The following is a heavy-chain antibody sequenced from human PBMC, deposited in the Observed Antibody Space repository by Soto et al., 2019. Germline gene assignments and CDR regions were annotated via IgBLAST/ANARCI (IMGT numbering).Heavy chain of an antibody. Sequence: SETLSLTCAVYGGSFSGYYWSWIRQPPGKGLEWIGEINHSGSTNYNPSLKSRVTISVDTSKNQFSLKLSSVTAADTAVYYCARGRGYCSSTSCYVWVYYYYYYYMDVWGKGTTVTVSS. D-gene: IGHD2-2*01. V-gene: IGHV4-34*01. CDR1: GGSFSGYY. J-gene: IGHJ6*03. CDR2: INHSGST. CDR3: ARGRGYCSSTSCYVWVYYYYYYYMDV.